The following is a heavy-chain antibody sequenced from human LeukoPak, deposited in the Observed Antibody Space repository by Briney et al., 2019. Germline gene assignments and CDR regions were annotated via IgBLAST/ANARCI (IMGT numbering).Heavy chain of an antibody. V-gene: IGHV4-39*07. CDR3: ARGVDYAGPPRGDAFDI. CDR2: VYYSGST. J-gene: IGHJ3*02. D-gene: IGHD4-17*01. CDR1: GGSISSSSYY. Sequence: SETLSLTCTVSGGSISSSSYYWGWIRQPPGKGLEWIGSVYYSGSTYYNPSLKSRVTISVDRSKNQFSLKLSSVTAADTAVYYCARGVDYAGPPRGDAFDIWGQGTMVTVSS.